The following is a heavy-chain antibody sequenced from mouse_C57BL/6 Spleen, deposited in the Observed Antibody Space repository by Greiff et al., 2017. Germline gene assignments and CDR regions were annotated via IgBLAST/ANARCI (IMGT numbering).Heavy chain of an antibody. D-gene: IGHD2-3*01. CDR1: GYTFTSYW. Sequence: VQLQQPGAELVMPGASVKLSCKASGYTFTSYWMHWVKQRPGQGLEWIGEIDPSDSYTNYNQKFKGKSTLTVDKSSSTAYMQLSSLTSEDSAVYYGARSRDGYYGGFAYWGQGTLVTVSA. J-gene: IGHJ3*01. CDR3: ARSRDGYYGGFAY. CDR2: IDPSDSYT. V-gene: IGHV1-69*01.